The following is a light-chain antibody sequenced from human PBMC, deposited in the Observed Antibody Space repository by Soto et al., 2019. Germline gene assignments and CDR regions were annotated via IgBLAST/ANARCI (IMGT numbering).Light chain of an antibody. CDR1: PSVSSSY. CDR3: QQYGRSPRYT. Sequence: EIVLTQSPGTLSLSPGERATLSCRASPSVSSSYLAWYQQKPGQAPRLLIYGASSRATGIPDRFSGSGSGIDFTLTISRMEPEDFGVYFFQQYGRSPRYTFCQGTKLEIK. V-gene: IGKV3-20*01. CDR2: GAS. J-gene: IGKJ2*01.